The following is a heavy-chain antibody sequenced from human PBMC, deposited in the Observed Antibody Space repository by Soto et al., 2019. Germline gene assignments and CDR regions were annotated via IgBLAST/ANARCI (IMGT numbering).Heavy chain of an antibody. CDR1: GYTFTSYG. J-gene: IGHJ3*02. Sequence: ASVKVSCKASGYTFTSYGISWVRQAPGQGLEWMGWISAYNGNTNYARKLQGRVTMTTDTSTSTAYMELRSLRSDDTAVYYCARDIVVVPAAKSSAFGIWGQGTMVTVSS. D-gene: IGHD2-2*01. CDR2: ISAYNGNT. V-gene: IGHV1-18*01. CDR3: ARDIVVVPAAKSSAFGI.